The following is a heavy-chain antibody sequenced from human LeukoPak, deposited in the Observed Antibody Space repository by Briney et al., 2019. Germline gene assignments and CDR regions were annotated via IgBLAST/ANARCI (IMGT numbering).Heavy chain of an antibody. CDR1: GGSISSYN. Sequence: SETLSLTCTVSGGSISSYNWSWIRQPPGKGLEWIGYIYYSGSTNYNPSLKSRVTISVDTSKNQFSLKLSSVTAADTAVYYCARQSPSYGSYGMDVWGQGTTVTVSS. CDR2: IYYSGST. CDR3: ARQSPSYGSYGMDV. V-gene: IGHV4-59*08. D-gene: IGHD5-18*01. J-gene: IGHJ6*02.